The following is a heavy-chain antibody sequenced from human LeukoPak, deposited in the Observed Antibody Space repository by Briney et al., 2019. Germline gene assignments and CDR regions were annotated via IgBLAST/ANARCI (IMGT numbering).Heavy chain of an antibody. V-gene: IGHV1-18*01. D-gene: IGHD1-1*01. CDR2: MSAYNGNT. Sequence: ASVKVSCKASGYTFTSYGISWVRQAPGQGREWMGWMSAYNGNTNYAQKLQGRVTRTTDTSTSTAYMELRSLRSDDTAVYYCARDRYVTTGTTGGFDYWGQGTLVTVSS. CDR3: ARDRYVTTGTTGGFDY. J-gene: IGHJ4*02. CDR1: GYTFTSYG.